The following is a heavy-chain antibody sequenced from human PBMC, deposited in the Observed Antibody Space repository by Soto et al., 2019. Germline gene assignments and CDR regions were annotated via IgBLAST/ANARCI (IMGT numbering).Heavy chain of an antibody. CDR3: ARERLRYFDY. Sequence: ASVKVSCKASGGTFSIYSISWVRQAPGQGLEWMGGIIPIFGTANYAQKFQGRVAITADESTSTAYMELSSLRSEDTAVYYCARERLRYFDYWGQGTLVTVSS. CDR1: GGTFSIYS. CDR2: IIPIFGTA. V-gene: IGHV1-69*13. J-gene: IGHJ4*02. D-gene: IGHD3-9*01.